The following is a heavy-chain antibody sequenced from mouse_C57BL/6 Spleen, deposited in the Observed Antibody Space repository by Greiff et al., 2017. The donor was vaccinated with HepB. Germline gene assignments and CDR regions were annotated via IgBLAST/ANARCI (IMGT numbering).Heavy chain of an antibody. D-gene: IGHD1-1*01. V-gene: IGHV14-2*01. J-gene: IGHJ3*01. CDR3: ASTYYYGSSRLAY. CDR2: IDPEDGET. CDR1: GFNIKDYY. Sequence: VQLQQSGAELVKPGASVKLSCTASGFNIKDYYMHWVKQRTEQGLEWIGRIDPEDGETKYAPKFQGKATITADTSSNAAYLQRSSLTSEDTAVYCCASTYYYGSSRLAYWGQGTLVTVSA.